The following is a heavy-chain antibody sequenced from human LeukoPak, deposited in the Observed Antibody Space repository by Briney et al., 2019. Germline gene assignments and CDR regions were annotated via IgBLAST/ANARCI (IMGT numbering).Heavy chain of an antibody. V-gene: IGHV3-23*01. CDR3: AKDLTLGWFEGGLDP. J-gene: IGHJ5*02. Sequence: VGALRLSCAASGVTFISDAMSWGRQAPGKGLGCVSAISGGVGITYYAQSVRGRCTISRENSKNTRYLHMNSVRAEDTAVYYCAKDLTLGWFEGGLDPWGQRTMVTVSS. CDR2: ISGGVGIT. CDR1: GVTFISDA. D-gene: IGHD3-10*01.